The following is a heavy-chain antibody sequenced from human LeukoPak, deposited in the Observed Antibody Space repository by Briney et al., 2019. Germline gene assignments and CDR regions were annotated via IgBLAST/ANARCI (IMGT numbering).Heavy chain of an antibody. V-gene: IGHV3-30*02. CDR3: ATNCGGDCYPSGGDAFDI. D-gene: IGHD2-21*02. Sequence: GSEKYYVDSVKGRFTISRDNSKNTLYLQMNSLRAEDTAVYYCATNCGGDCYPSGGDAFDIWGQGTMVTVSS. J-gene: IGHJ3*02. CDR2: GSEK.